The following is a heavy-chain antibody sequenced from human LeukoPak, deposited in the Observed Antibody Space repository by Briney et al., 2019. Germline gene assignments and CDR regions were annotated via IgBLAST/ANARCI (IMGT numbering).Heavy chain of an antibody. J-gene: IGHJ5*02. V-gene: IGHV1-18*01. CDR1: GYTFTSYG. CDR2: ISAYNGNT. CDR3: ARVLGYYGSSWFDP. Sequence: GASVKVSCKASGYTFTSYGISWVRQAPGRGLEWMGWISAYNGNTNYAQKLQGRVTMTTDTSTSTAYMELRSLRSDDTAVYYCARVLGYYGSSWFDPWGQGTLVTVSS. D-gene: IGHD3-10*01.